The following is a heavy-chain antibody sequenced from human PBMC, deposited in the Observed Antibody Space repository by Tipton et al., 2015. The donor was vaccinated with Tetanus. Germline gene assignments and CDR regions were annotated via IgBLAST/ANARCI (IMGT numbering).Heavy chain of an antibody. D-gene: IGHD2-15*01. Sequence: SLRLSCAASGFIFSSYGIHWVRQAPGKGLEWLAVSWYEGTDKYYADSVKGRFTISSDNSKNTLYLQMNSLRAEDTALYYCAREADCSGGSCFSGDFDNWGQGTQVTVSS. J-gene: IGHJ4*02. V-gene: IGHV3-33*01. CDR3: AREADCSGGSCFSGDFDN. CDR1: GFIFSSYG. CDR2: SWYEGTDK.